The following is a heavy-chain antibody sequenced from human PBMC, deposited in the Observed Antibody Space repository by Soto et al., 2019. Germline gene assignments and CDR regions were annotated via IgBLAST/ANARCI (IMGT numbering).Heavy chain of an antibody. D-gene: IGHD4-17*01. CDR3: ANADSEGGYYGDYGTLQSSGFDY. CDR1: GFTFSSYG. J-gene: IGHJ4*02. CDR2: ISYDGSNK. Sequence: QVQLVESGGGVVQPGRSLRLSCAASGFTFSSYGMHWVRQAPGKGLEWVAVISYDGSNKYYADSVKGRFTISRDNSKNPLYLQMNSMRAEDAAVYYCANADSEGGYYGDYGTLQSSGFDYWGQGTLVTVSS. V-gene: IGHV3-30*18.